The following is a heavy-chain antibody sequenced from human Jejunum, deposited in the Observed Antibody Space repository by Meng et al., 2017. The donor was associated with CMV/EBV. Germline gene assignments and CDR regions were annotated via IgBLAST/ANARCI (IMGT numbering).Heavy chain of an antibody. J-gene: IGHJ4*02. CDR1: GFTVSNNY. CDR2: IYSSGST. V-gene: IGHV3-66*01. Sequence: EVQLVESGGDLVQPGGSLRRSCAASGFTVSNNYMAWVRQTPGKGLEWVSLIYSSGSTYYADSVKGRFTISRDNSKNTVYLQMNSLRAEDTAVYYCARDSPPEVYGGNYFYWGQGTLVTVSS. CDR3: ARDSPPEVYGGNYFY. D-gene: IGHD4-23*01.